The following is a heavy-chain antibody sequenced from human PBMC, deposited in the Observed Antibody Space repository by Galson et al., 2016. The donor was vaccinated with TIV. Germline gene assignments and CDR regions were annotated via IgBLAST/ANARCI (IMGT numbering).Heavy chain of an antibody. D-gene: IGHD4/OR15-4a*01. V-gene: IGHV3-11*04. CDR1: GFRFSDYY. J-gene: IGHJ4*02. CDR2: ISYDSVAI. CDR3: VGGANSAEK. Sequence: SLRLSCAASGFRFSDYYMSWIRQSPGKGLEWLSYISYDSVAIKYADPVEGRFTISRDNAKGSLNLQMKSLRAEDTAVYYCVGGANSAEKWGLGTQVTVSS.